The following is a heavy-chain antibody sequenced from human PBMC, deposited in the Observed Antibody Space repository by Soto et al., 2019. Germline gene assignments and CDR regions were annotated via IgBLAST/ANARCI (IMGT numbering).Heavy chain of an antibody. CDR2: VSIGGGT. D-gene: IGHD3-10*01. CDR3: AKDRDDYFDY. J-gene: IGHJ4*02. V-gene: IGHV3-23*01. Sequence: GGSLRLSCAASGFTFSSYAMGWVRQGPGKGLEWVAVVSIGGGTYYADSLKGRFTISRDNSKNTLFLQMNSLRAEDTAVYYCAKDRDDYFDYWGQGTLVTVSS. CDR1: GFTFSSYA.